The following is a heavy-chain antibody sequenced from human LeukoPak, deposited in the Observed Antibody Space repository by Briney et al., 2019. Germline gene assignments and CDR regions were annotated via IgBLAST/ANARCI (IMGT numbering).Heavy chain of an antibody. D-gene: IGHD3-22*01. CDR3: ARGGRYDSSGYLHYFDY. CDR2: IWYDGSNK. V-gene: IGHV3-33*01. J-gene: IGHJ4*02. CDR1: RFTFSNYG. Sequence: GRSLRLSCAASRFTFSNYGMHWVRQAPGKGLEWVAVIWYDGSNKYYADSVKGRFTISRDNSKNTLYLQMNGLRAEDTAVYYCARGGRYDSSGYLHYFDYWGQGTLVTVSS.